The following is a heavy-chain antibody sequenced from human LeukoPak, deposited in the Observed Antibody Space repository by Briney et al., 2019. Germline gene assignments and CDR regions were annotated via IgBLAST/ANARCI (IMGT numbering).Heavy chain of an antibody. CDR1: GFTFSSYS. D-gene: IGHD1-20*01. CDR2: ISSSSSTI. J-gene: IGHJ4*02. Sequence: GGSLRLSCAASGFTFSSYSMNWVRQAPGKGLEWVSYISSSSSTIYYADSVEGRFTISRDNAKNSLYLQMNSLRAEDTAVYYCARDNWKDCWGQGTLVTVSS. CDR3: ARDNWKDC. V-gene: IGHV3-48*04.